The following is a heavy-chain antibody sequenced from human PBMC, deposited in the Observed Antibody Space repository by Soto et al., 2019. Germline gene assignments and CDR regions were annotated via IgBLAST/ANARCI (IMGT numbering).Heavy chain of an antibody. CDR3: ARDTGWGLGY. D-gene: IGHD6-19*01. Sequence: QVQLQESGPGLVRPSGTLSLTCVVSGDSINSNYYWTWVRQPPGKGLEWIAEIYYSGGTSYNPSLKSRVTISMDKSKNQFSLNLTSVTAADTAMYYCARDTGWGLGYWGQGTLVTVSS. CDR2: IYYSGGT. V-gene: IGHV4-4*02. CDR1: GDSINSNYY. J-gene: IGHJ4*02.